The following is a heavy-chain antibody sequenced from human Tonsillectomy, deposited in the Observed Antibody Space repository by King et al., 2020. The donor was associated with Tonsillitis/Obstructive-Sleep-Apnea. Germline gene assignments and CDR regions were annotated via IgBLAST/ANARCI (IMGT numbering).Heavy chain of an antibody. J-gene: IGHJ4*02. CDR1: GYTFTGYY. CDR3: ARVAYYYDSSGPLDY. D-gene: IGHD3-22*01. V-gene: IGHV1-2*02. Sequence: VQLVESGAEVKKPGASVKVSCKASGYTFTGYYMHWVRQAPGQGLEWMGWINPKSGGTNYAQQFQGRVTMTRDTSISAAYMELSRLRSDGTAVYYCARVAYYYDSSGPLDYWGQGTLVTVSS. CDR2: INPKSGGT.